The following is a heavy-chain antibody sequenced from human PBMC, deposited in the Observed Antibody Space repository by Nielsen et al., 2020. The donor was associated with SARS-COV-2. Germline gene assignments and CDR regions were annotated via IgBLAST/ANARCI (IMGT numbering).Heavy chain of an antibody. CDR3: ASSGWLDY. J-gene: IGHJ4*02. D-gene: IGHD6-19*01. CDR1: GFTFKDHY. Sequence: GESLKISCAASGFTFKDHYMSWIRQTPGKGLEWISYITNTGAEYYADSVKGRFTISRDNAQSSLYLLMNNLRAEDTAVYYCASSGWLDYWGQGTRVTVSS. V-gene: IGHV3-11*04. CDR2: ITNTGAE.